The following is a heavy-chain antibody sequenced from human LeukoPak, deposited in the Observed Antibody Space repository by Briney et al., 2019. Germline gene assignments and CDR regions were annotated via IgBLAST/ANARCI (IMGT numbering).Heavy chain of an antibody. V-gene: IGHV3-23*01. Sequence: GGSLRPSCAASGFTATSLDFSWVRQAPGRGLEWVSTISAGGSSTYYADSVKGRFTISRDNSKNTLSLQMNSLRAEDTAVYYCAKRSDDDGDLDYWGQGTPVTVSS. CDR3: AKRSDDDGDLDY. D-gene: IGHD3-16*01. J-gene: IGHJ4*02. CDR1: GFTATSLD. CDR2: ISAGGSST.